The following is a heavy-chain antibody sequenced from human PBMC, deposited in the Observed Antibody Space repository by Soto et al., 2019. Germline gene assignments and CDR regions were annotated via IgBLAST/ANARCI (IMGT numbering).Heavy chain of an antibody. Sequence: ETLSLTCTVSDDFISSYYWNWIRQPAGKGLEWIGRVSTNGATNYNPSLESRVTMSVDTSKNQFSLKLTSVTAADTAVYFCARADYEILTGSYAMDVWGQGTTVTVS. CDR3: ARADYEILTGSYAMDV. J-gene: IGHJ6*02. CDR2: VSTNGAT. D-gene: IGHD3-9*01. V-gene: IGHV4-4*07. CDR1: DDFISSYY.